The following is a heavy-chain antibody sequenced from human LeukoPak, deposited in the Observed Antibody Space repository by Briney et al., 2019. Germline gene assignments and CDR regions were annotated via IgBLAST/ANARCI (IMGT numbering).Heavy chain of an antibody. CDR3: ARDETAPGLYFDS. V-gene: IGHV3-7*01. J-gene: IGHJ4*02. Sequence: GGSLRLSCAVSGFTFSHYWMKWVRQAPGKGLEWVASIRQDGGETYYVDSVKGRFTISRDNAKNSLYLHMNSLRVEDTAVYHCARDETAPGLYFDSWGQGTLVTVSS. CDR2: IRQDGGET. D-gene: IGHD6-13*01. CDR1: GFTFSHYW.